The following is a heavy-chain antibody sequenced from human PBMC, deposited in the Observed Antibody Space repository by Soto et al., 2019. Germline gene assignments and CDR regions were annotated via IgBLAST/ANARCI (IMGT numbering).Heavy chain of an antibody. D-gene: IGHD3-16*01. CDR1: GYTFTKFH. J-gene: IGHJ4*02. V-gene: IGHV1-46*01. Sequence: QVQLIQFGAEVKKPGASVKVSCRASGYTFTKFHIHWVRQAPGHGLEWMGMIDPSGGVTRDAQRFPGRSSMTSDTSTRSGEMMLRGLTSENTAVYYCARDAIGHDNYETIGYYFDHWGPGTLVTVSS. CDR2: IDPSGGVT. CDR3: ARDAIGHDNYETIGYYFDH.